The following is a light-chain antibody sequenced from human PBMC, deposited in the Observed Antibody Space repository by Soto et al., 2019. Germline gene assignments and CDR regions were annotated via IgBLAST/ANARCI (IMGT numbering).Light chain of an antibody. CDR2: DAS. CDR3: QQYARPPFA. V-gene: IGKV3-20*01. J-gene: IGKJ2*01. CDR1: QRISNSY. Sequence: EIVLTQSPGTLSLSPGERATLSCRASQRISNSYLAWYQQKPGQAPRLLLYDASSRATGIPDRVSGSRSGTDFTLTISRLEPEDCALYYCQQYARPPFAFGQGTKVEIK.